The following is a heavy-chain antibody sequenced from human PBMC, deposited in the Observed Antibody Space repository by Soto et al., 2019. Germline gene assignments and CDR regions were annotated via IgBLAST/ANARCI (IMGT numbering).Heavy chain of an antibody. CDR1: GYTLTELS. D-gene: IGHD6-13*01. V-gene: IGHV1-24*01. J-gene: IGHJ5*02. Sequence: ASVKVSCKVSGYTLTELSMHWVRQAPGKGLEWMGGFDPEDGETIYAQKFQGRVTMTEDTSTDTAYMELSSLRSEDTAVYYCARSAAGIAAAPIYNWFDPWGQGTLVTVSS. CDR2: FDPEDGET. CDR3: ARSAAGIAAAPIYNWFDP.